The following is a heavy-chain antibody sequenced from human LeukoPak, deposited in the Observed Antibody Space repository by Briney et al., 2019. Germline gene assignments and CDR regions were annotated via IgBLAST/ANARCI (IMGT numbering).Heavy chain of an antibody. J-gene: IGHJ3*02. Sequence: ASVKVSCKASGYTFTSYAMNWVRQAPGQGLEWMGWINTNTGNPTYAQGFTGRFVFSLDTSVSTAYLQISSLKAEDTAVYYCASDYYDSSGYLGGAFDIWGQGTMVTVSS. CDR1: GYTFTSYA. D-gene: IGHD3-22*01. V-gene: IGHV7-4-1*02. CDR3: ASDYYDSSGYLGGAFDI. CDR2: INTNTGNP.